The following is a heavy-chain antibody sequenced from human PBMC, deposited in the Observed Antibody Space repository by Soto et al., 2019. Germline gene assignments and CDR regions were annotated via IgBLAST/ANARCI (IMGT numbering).Heavy chain of an antibody. CDR3: ERANAVASTGWIDA. D-gene: IGHD4-17*01. Sequence: SETLSLTCTVSGDSISSYFWSWIRQPAGKGLEWIGRVHTSGSTTYNPSLKSRVTMSVDTSKSQFSLKLTSVTAADTAVYYCERANAVASTGWIDAWGQGTLVTVSS. CDR2: VHTSGST. J-gene: IGHJ5*02. CDR1: GDSISSYF. V-gene: IGHV4-4*07.